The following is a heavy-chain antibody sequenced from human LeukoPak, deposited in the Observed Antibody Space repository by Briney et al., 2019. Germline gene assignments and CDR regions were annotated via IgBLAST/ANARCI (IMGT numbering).Heavy chain of an antibody. J-gene: IGHJ4*02. Sequence: SETLSLTCTVSGGSISSSRYYWGWIRQPPGKGLEWIGSIYHSGSTYYNPSLKSRDTISVDTSKNQFSLKLSSVTAADTAVYYCARDLRSYSSCYAFDYWGQGTLVTVSS. CDR2: IYHSGST. CDR3: ARDLRSYSSCYAFDY. V-gene: IGHV4-39*07. D-gene: IGHD6-19*01. CDR1: GGSISSSRYY.